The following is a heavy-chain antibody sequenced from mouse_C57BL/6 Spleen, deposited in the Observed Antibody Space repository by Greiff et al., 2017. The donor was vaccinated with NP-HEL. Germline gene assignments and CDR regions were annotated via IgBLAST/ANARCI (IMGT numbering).Heavy chain of an antibody. V-gene: IGHV2-5*01. Sequence: QVHVKQSGPGLVQPSQSLSITCTVSGFSLTSYGVHWVRQTPGQGLEWLGVIWRGGSTDYNAAFMSSLSITKDNSKHQVFIKMNSLQADDTAIYDCAKDYGAMDYWGQGTSVTVSS. CDR2: IWRGGST. CDR3: AKDYGAMDY. D-gene: IGHD2-4*01. CDR1: GFSLTSYG. J-gene: IGHJ4*01.